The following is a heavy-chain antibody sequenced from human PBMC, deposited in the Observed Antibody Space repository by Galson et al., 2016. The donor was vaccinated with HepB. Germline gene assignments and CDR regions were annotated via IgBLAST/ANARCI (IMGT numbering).Heavy chain of an antibody. Sequence: SLRLSCAASGFSFSDYWMSWVRQAPGKGPEWVANIKRDGSEEYYVDSVKGRFTISRDNAKNSLYLQMTSLRADDTAVYYCAMRVLAGAGKKLVSPTSECFQHWGQGTRVTVSS. CDR1: GFSFSDYW. CDR2: IKRDGSEE. V-gene: IGHV3-7*03. D-gene: IGHD6-13*01. J-gene: IGHJ1*01. CDR3: AMRVLAGAGKKLVSPTSECFQH.